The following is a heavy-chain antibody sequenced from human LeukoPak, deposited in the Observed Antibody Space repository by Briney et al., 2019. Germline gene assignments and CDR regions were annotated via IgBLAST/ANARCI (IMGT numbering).Heavy chain of an antibody. V-gene: IGHV3-30*18. CDR1: GFTFSNYG. J-gene: IGHJ4*02. CDR3: AKDGAVAGPEYYFDY. CDR2: ISYDGSNK. D-gene: IGHD6-19*01. Sequence: GGSLRLSCAASGFTFSNYGMHWVRQAPGKGLEWVAVISYDGSNKYYADSVKGRFTISRDNSKNTLYLQMNSLRAEDTAVYYCAKDGAVAGPEYYFDYWGQGTLVTVSS.